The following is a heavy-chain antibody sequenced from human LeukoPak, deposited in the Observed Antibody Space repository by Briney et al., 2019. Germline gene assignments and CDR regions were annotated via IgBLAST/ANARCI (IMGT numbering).Heavy chain of an antibody. D-gene: IGHD2-15*01. J-gene: IGHJ4*02. Sequence: ASVKVSCKASGYTFTSYGISWVRQAPGQGLEWMGIINPSGGSTNYAQKFQGRVTMTRDTSTSTVYMELSSLRSEDTAVYYCARAPPRGHSARCCFDYWGQGTLVTVSS. CDR1: GYTFTSYG. V-gene: IGHV1-46*01. CDR2: INPSGGST. CDR3: ARAPPRGHSARCCFDY.